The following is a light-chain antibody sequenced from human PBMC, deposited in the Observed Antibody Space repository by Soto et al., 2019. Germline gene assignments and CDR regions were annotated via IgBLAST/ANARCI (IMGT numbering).Light chain of an antibody. Sequence: DIVVPHSPLSLPVTPGEPASISCRSSQSLLHSNGYNYLEWYLQKPGQSPQLLIYLGSNRPSRVPDRFSGSGSGTAFTIQISREEAVHAGVYYCEQRRQCWPFRHGTK. CDR3: EQRRQCWP. V-gene: IGKV2-28*01. CDR2: LGS. J-gene: IGKJ1*01. CDR1: QSLLHSNGYNY.